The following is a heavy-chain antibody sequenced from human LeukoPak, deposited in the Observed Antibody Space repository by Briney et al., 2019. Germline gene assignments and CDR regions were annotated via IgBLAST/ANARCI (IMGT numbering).Heavy chain of an antibody. J-gene: IGHJ3*02. V-gene: IGHV4-59*08. CDR2: IYYSGRT. Sequence: SETLSLTCAVYGGSISSSYWSWIRQPPGKRLEWIGYIYYSGRTHYNPSLKSRVTISVDTSKNQFSLKLSSVTAADTAMYYCARHENDAFDIWGQGTMVTVSS. CDR1: GGSISSSY. CDR3: ARHENDAFDI.